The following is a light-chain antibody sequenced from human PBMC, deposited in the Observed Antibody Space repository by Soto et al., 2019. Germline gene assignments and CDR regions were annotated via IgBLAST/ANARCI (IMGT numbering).Light chain of an antibody. Sequence: QSALTQPRSVSGSPGQSVTISCTGTSSDVGGYNSVSWYQQHPGKAPKLLIYDVAKWASGVPDRFSGSKSDNTASLTISGLQAEDEADYYCCSYAARGTFVFGIGTKVP. CDR2: DVA. J-gene: IGLJ1*01. V-gene: IGLV2-11*01. CDR1: SSDVGGYNS. CDR3: CSYAARGTFV.